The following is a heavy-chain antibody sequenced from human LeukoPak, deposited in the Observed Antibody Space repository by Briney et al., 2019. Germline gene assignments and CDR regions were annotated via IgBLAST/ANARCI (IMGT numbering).Heavy chain of an antibody. CDR1: GFTFSRYS. CDR2: ISSSGSTI. Sequence: GGSLRLSCAASGFTFSRYSMNWVRQAPGKGLEWVSYISSSGSTIYYADSVKGRFTISRDNAKNSLYLQMNSLRAVDTAVYYCAELGITMIGGVWGKGTTVTISS. D-gene: IGHD3-10*02. V-gene: IGHV3-48*04. CDR3: AELGITMIGGV. J-gene: IGHJ6*04.